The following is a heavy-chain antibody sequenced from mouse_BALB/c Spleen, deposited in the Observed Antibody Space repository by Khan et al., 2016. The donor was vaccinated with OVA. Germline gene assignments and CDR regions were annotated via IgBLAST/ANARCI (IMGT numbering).Heavy chain of an antibody. CDR1: GYTFTNYG. Sequence: QIQLVQSGPELKKPGETVKISCKASGYTFTNYGMNWVKQAPGKGLKWMGWINTYTGEPTYADDFKGRFAFSLETSASTAYLQINHLKNEDTATYFCARSNGNFWFTYWGQVTLVTVS. CDR3: ARSNGNFWFTY. CDR2: INTYTGEP. V-gene: IGHV9-3-1*01. D-gene: IGHD2-1*01. J-gene: IGHJ3*01.